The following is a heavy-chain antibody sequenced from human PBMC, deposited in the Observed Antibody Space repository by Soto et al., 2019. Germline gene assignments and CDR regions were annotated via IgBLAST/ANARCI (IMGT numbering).Heavy chain of an antibody. D-gene: IGHD2-15*01. CDR1: GYTFTSYY. J-gene: IGHJ2*01. Sequence: QVQLVQSGAEVKKPGASVKVSCKASGYTFTSYYMHWVRQAPGQGLEWMGIINPSGGSTSYAQKFQGRVTMTRDTSTSTVYIELSSLRSEDTAVYYCASRAVVAATKSPWYFDLWGRGTLVTVSS. CDR3: ASRAVVAATKSPWYFDL. V-gene: IGHV1-46*03. CDR2: INPSGGST.